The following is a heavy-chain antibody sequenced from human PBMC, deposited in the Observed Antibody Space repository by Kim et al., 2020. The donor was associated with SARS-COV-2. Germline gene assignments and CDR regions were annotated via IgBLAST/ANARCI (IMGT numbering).Heavy chain of an antibody. J-gene: IGHJ5*02. CDR1: GFTFSSYS. CDR3: ARSKDLSGGFDP. Sequence: GGSLRLSCAASGFTFSSYSMNWVRQAPGKGLEWVSSISSSSSYIYYADSVKGRFTISRDNAKNSLYLQMNSLRAEDTAVYYCARSKDLSGGFDPWGQGTLVTVS. CDR2: ISSSSSYI. D-gene: IGHD1-1*01. V-gene: IGHV3-21*01.